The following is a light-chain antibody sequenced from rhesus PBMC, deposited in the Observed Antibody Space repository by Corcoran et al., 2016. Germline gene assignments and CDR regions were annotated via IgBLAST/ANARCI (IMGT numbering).Light chain of an antibody. J-gene: IGKJ1*01. CDR3: QHYYSTSPT. CDR2: EAS. V-gene: IGKV1-25*01. Sequence: DIQMTQSPSSLSVSVGDRVTITCRASQGITNDLAWYKQKPGEAPKFLIYEASSLHSGIPSLFSGSGSGTDFTLTISSLQSEDFATYDCQHYYSTSPTFGQGTKVEIK. CDR1: QGITND.